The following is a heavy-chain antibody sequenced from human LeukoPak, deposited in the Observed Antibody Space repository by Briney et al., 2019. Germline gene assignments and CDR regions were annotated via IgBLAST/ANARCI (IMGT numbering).Heavy chain of an antibody. CDR2: ISGNTGST. D-gene: IGHD3-9*01. V-gene: IGHV3-23*01. Sequence: PGGSLRLSCSASGFTFNTYAMNWVRQAPGKGLEWVSGISGNTGSTYYADSVRGRFTISRDNSKNTLYLQMNSLRAEDTAVYYCARDHSYYDISGPRFDYWGQGTRVTVSS. CDR1: GFTFNTYA. CDR3: ARDHSYYDISGPRFDY. J-gene: IGHJ4*02.